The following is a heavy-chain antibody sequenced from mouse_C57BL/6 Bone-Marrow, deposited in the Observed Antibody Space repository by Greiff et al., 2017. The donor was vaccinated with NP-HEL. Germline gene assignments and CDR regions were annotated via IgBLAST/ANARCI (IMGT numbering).Heavy chain of an antibody. J-gene: IGHJ4*01. D-gene: IGHD1-1*01. Sequence: EVMLVESGGGLVKPGGSLKLSCAASGFTFSDYGMHWVRQAPEKGLEWVAYISSGSRTIYYADTVKGRFTISRDNAKNTLFLQMTSLRSKDTAMYYCARGVTTVVAHYYAMDYWGQGTSVTVSS. V-gene: IGHV5-17*01. CDR3: ARGVTTVVAHYYAMDY. CDR1: GFTFSDYG. CDR2: ISSGSRTI.